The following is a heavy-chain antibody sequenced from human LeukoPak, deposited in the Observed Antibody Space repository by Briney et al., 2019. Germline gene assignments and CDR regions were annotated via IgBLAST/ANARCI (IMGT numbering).Heavy chain of an antibody. CDR3: ARVPARRVVTTPTYFDY. V-gene: IGHV3-53*01. CDR2: IYSDNT. D-gene: IGHD2-21*02. J-gene: IGHJ4*01. Sequence: PGGSLRLSCTVSGFTFSSNSMSWVRQAPGKGLEWVSFIYSDNTHYSDSVKGRFTISRDNSKNTLYLQMNSPRAEDTAVYYCARVPARRVVTTPTYFDYWGQGTLVTVSS. CDR1: GFTFSSNS.